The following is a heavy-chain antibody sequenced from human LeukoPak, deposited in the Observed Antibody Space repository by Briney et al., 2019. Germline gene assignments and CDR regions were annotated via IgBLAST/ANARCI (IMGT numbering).Heavy chain of an antibody. D-gene: IGHD1-26*01. V-gene: IGHV1-69*13. CDR3: ATGALHDAFDI. CDR1: GGTFSSYA. J-gene: IGHJ3*02. Sequence: ASVKVSCKASGGTFSSYAISWVRQAPGQGLEWMGGIIPIFGTANYAQKFQGRVTITADESTSTAYMELSSLRSEDTAVYYCATGALHDAFDIWGQGTMVTVSS. CDR2: IIPIFGTA.